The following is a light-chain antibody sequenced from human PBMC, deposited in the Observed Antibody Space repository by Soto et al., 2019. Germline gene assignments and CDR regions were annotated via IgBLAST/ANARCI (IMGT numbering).Light chain of an antibody. CDR1: QSISNY. J-gene: IGKJ1*01. Sequence: DIQMTQSPSPLSASVGDRVTITCRASQSISNYLNWYQQKPGKAPKLLMYAASSLQSGVPSRFSGSGSGTGFSLTFSGLQPEDFAAYYGQHSYSTPRTFGQGTKVLIK. CDR3: QHSYSTPRT. CDR2: AAS. V-gene: IGKV1-39*01.